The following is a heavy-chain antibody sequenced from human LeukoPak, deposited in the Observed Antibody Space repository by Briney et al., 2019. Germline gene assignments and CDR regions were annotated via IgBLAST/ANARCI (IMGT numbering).Heavy chain of an antibody. CDR3: ARAPYYDILTGPPGYFDY. J-gene: IGHJ4*02. CDR2: ISYDGSNK. V-gene: IGHV3-30-3*01. Sequence: GGSLRLSCAASGFTFSSYAMHWVRQAPGKGLEWVAVISYDGSNKYYADSVKGRFTISRDNSKNTLYLQMNSLRAEDTAVYYCARAPYYDILTGPPGYFDYWGQGTLVTVSS. D-gene: IGHD3-9*01. CDR1: GFTFSSYA.